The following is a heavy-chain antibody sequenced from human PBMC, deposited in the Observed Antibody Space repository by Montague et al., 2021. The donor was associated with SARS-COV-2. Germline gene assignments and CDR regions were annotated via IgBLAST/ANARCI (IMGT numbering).Heavy chain of an antibody. CDR3: ARETMTADAFDI. D-gene: IGHD1-14*01. J-gene: IGHJ3*02. Sequence: SETLSLTCTVSGASVGSSDWGWIRQSPGKRLEWIGYFYSVGSTGYNPSLKSRATISRDTSKNQFSLKVRSVTAADSAVYYCARETMTADAFDIWGQGTMVTVSS. CDR1: GASVGSSD. V-gene: IGHV4-59*02. CDR2: FYSVGST.